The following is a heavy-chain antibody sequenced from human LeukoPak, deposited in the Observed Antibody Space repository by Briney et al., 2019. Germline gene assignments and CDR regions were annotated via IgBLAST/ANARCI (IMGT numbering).Heavy chain of an antibody. CDR1: GGSISSFY. J-gene: IGHJ5*02. CDR3: ARHLGFCSSSSCYSWFGH. D-gene: IGHD2-2*01. CDR2: SGIT. V-gene: IGHV4-59*01. Sequence: SETLSLTCTVSGGSISSFYWNWIRLPPGKGLEWIGYSGITNYNPSLKSRVTISVDTSKNQFSLKLSSVTAADTAVYYCARHLGFCSSSSCYSWFGHWGRGTLVTVSS.